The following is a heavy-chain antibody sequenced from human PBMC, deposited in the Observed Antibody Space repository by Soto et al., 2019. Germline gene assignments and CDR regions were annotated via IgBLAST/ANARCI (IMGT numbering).Heavy chain of an antibody. CDR2: IYHSGST. D-gene: IGHD4-17*01. Sequence: QVQLQESGPGLVKPSGTLSLTCAVSSGSISSSKWWSWVRQPPGKGLEWIGEIYHSGSTNYNPSLKTRVTISVDKSKNQFSLKRSSVTTADTALNYCARNGYGDFRGSGAFDIWGQGTMVTVSS. CDR3: ARNGYGDFRGSGAFDI. J-gene: IGHJ3*02. CDR1: SGSISSSKW. V-gene: IGHV4-4*02.